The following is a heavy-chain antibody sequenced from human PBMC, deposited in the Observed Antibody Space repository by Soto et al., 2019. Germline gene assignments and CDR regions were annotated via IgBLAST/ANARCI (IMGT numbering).Heavy chain of an antibody. CDR2: INPSGGST. Sequence: GASVKVSCKSSGYTLTSYYMHWVRQAPGQGLEWMGIINPSGGSTSYAQKFQGRVTMTRDTSTSTVYMELSSLRSEDTAVYYCAIPSCSGRSCYGIDALDIWGQGTMVTVSS. CDR3: AIPSCSGRSCYGIDALDI. CDR1: GYTLTSYY. V-gene: IGHV1-46*03. J-gene: IGHJ3*02. D-gene: IGHD2-15*01.